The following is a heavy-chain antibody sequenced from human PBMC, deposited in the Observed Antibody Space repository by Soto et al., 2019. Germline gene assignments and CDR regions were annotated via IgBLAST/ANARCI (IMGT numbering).Heavy chain of an antibody. CDR2: INPDNGNT. V-gene: IGHV1-3*01. J-gene: IGHJ5*02. Sequence: QAHLVQSGAEVKKPGASVKISCKASGYSFTNYAVNWLRQAPGQRFEWMGWINPDNGNTKYSQNFEGRVSLTRDTSATTAYMELSGLRQEDTALYYCANEGVPWGQGTQVTVSS. CDR3: ANEGVP. D-gene: IGHD3-16*01. CDR1: GYSFTNYA.